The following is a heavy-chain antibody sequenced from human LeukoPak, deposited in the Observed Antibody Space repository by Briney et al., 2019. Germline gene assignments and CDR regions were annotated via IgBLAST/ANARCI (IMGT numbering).Heavy chain of an antibody. CDR3: ARVHYSNGVLDP. Sequence: SETLCLTCAVYGGSFSGYYWSWIRQPPGKGLEWIGEINHSGSTNYNPSLKSRVTISVDTSKNQFSLKLSSVTAADTAVYYCARVHYSNGVLDPWGQGTLVTVSS. D-gene: IGHD3-10*01. CDR2: INHSGST. V-gene: IGHV4-34*01. J-gene: IGHJ5*02. CDR1: GGSFSGYY.